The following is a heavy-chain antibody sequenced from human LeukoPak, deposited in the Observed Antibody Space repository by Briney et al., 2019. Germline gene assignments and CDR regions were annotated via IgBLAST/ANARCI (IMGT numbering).Heavy chain of an antibody. CDR3: ARAKDTAMANDAFDI. CDR2: IYSGGST. Sequence: GGSLILSCAASGFTVSSNYMSWVRQAPGKGLEWVSVIYSGGSTYYADSVKGRFTISRDNSKNTLYLQMNSLRAEDTAVYYCARAKDTAMANDAFDIWGQGTMVTVSS. V-gene: IGHV3-53*01. CDR1: GFTVSSNY. J-gene: IGHJ3*02. D-gene: IGHD5-18*01.